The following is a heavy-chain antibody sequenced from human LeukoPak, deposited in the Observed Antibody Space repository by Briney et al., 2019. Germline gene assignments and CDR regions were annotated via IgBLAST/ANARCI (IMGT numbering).Heavy chain of an antibody. J-gene: IGHJ4*02. Sequence: PGGSLRLSCTASGFTFGDYAMSWVRQAPGTGLEWVGFIRSKAYGGKTEYAASVKGRFTISRDDSKSIAYLQMNSLKTEDTAVYYCTTTVVVPAAIRGVIDYWGQGTLVTVSS. CDR3: TTTVVVPAAIRGVIDY. CDR1: GFTFGDYA. D-gene: IGHD2-2*02. V-gene: IGHV3-49*04. CDR2: IRSKAYGGKT.